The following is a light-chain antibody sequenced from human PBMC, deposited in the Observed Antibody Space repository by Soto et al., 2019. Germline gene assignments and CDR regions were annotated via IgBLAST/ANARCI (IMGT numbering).Light chain of an antibody. CDR1: QTITNS. V-gene: IGKV1-39*01. Sequence: DIQMTQSPSSLSASVGDRVTITCRASQTITNSLNWYQQKPGKAPKLLIRAASSLQSGVPSRFSGSGSGTDFTLTISSLQPEDFATYYCQQSYSLLLTFGGGTKVEI. CDR2: AAS. J-gene: IGKJ4*01. CDR3: QQSYSLLLT.